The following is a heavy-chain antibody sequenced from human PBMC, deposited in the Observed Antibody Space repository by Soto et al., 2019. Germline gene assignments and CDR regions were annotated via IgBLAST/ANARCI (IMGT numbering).Heavy chain of an antibody. CDR3: AKGLVYGDYEAFDI. Sequence: PGVSLRLSCAASGFTFSSYGMHWVRQAPGKGLEWVAVISYDGSNKYYADSVKGRFTISRDNSKNTLYLQMNSLRAEDTAVYYCAKGLVYGDYEAFDIWGQGTMVTVSS. CDR1: GFTFSSYG. V-gene: IGHV3-30*18. J-gene: IGHJ3*02. D-gene: IGHD4-17*01. CDR2: ISYDGSNK.